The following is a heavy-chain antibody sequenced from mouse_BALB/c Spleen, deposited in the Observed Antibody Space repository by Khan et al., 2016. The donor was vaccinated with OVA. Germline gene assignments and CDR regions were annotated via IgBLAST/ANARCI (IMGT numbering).Heavy chain of an antibody. CDR3: ARGYYGDPFAY. V-gene: IGHV5-4*02. CDR1: GFTFSDYY. J-gene: IGHJ3*01. D-gene: IGHD2-13*01. CDR2: ISDGGSYT. Sequence: EVELVESGGGLVKPGGSLKLSCTASGFTFSDYYMYWVRQTPEKRLEWVATISDGGSYTYYPDSVQGRFTISRDDAKNNLYLQRSSLKSEDTAMYYCARGYYGDPFAYWGQGTLVTISA.